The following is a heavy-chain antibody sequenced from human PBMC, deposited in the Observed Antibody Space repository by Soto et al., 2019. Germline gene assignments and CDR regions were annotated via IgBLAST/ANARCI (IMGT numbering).Heavy chain of an antibody. CDR1: GFRFSSYA. Sequence: GVSLRLSCAASGFRFSSYAMSWVRQAPGKGLEWVSAISGSGGSTYYADSVKGRFAISRDNSKNTLYLQMNSLRAEDTAVYYCAKDAIDPGRVGEGYHSYMEVWGKGTTVTVSS. D-gene: IGHD3-10*01. J-gene: IGHJ6*03. CDR2: ISGSGGST. CDR3: AKDAIDPGRVGEGYHSYMEV. V-gene: IGHV3-23*01.